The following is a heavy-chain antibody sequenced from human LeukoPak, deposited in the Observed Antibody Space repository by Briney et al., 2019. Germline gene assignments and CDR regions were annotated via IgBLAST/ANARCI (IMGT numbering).Heavy chain of an antibody. D-gene: IGHD2-15*01. V-gene: IGHV3-23*01. CDR1: GFTFSTYA. CDR3: ARDRSCTGGSCYMDV. Sequence: GGSLRLSCAASGFTFSTYAMSWVRQAPGKGLEWVSGISGSGDNTNYADSVKGRFTISRDNSKNTLSLQMSSLRVEDTAVYYCARDRSCTGGSCYMDVWGRGTTVTISS. CDR2: ISGSGDNT. J-gene: IGHJ6*03.